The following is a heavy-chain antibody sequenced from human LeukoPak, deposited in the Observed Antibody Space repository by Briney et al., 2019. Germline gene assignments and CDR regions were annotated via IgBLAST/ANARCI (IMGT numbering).Heavy chain of an antibody. J-gene: IGHJ4*02. CDR3: ATDYYDSSGSYTVDY. V-gene: IGHV3-23*01. CDR2: ISGSGAST. CDR1: GFTFSTYG. Sequence: GGSLRLSCVASGFTFSTYGMNWVRQAPGKGLEWVSTISGSGASTYYADSVKGRFTISRDNSKNTLYLQMNSLRAEDTAVYYCATDYYDSSGSYTVDYWGQGTLVTVSS. D-gene: IGHD3-22*01.